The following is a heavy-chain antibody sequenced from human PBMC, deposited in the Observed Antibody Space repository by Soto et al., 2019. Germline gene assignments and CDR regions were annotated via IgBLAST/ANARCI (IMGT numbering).Heavy chain of an antibody. J-gene: IGHJ6*02. CDR1: GYTFSNYG. CDR3: SRFIMVGGWFDPNYYHGRDV. D-gene: IGHD6-19*01. CDR2: ISGYNGNT. V-gene: IGHV1-18*01. Sequence: ASVQVSCKTSGYTFSNYGINWVRQAPGQGLEWMGWISGYNGNTNYAQTVQGRVTMTTDTSTGTVYMELRSLKSDDTAIYYCSRFIMVGGWFDPNYYHGRDVGGQ.